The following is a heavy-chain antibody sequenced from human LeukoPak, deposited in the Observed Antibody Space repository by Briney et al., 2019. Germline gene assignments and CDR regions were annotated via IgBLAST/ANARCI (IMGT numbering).Heavy chain of an antibody. J-gene: IGHJ4*02. CDR1: GGSISSGDYY. V-gene: IGHV4-30-4*01. CDR2: IYYSGST. Sequence: PSETLSLTCTVSGGSISSGDYYWSWIRQPPGKGLEWIGYIYYSGSTYYNPSLKSRVTISVDTSKNQFSLKLSSVTAADTAVYYCARLGYSGYSFDYWGQGTLVTVSS. D-gene: IGHD5-12*01. CDR3: ARLGYSGYSFDY.